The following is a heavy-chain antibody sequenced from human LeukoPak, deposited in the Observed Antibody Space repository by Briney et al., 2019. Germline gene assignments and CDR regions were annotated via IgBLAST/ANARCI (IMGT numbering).Heavy chain of an antibody. D-gene: IGHD2-2*03. CDR3: ARVRGGYCSSTSCYDYMDV. CDR2: IYYSGST. V-gene: IGHV4-30-4*08. CDR1: GGSISSGDYY. Sequence: SQTLSLTCTVSGGSISSGDYYWSWIRQPPGKGLEWIGYIYYSGSTYYNPSLKSRVTISVDTSKNQSSLKLSSVTAADTAVYYCARVRGGYCSSTSCYDYMDVWGKGTTVTVSS. J-gene: IGHJ6*03.